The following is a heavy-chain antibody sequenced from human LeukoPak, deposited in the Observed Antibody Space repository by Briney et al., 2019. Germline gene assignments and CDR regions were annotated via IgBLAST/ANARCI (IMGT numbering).Heavy chain of an antibody. V-gene: IGHV3-23*01. J-gene: IGHJ4*02. Sequence: GGSLRLSFAASGFTFSAYRMTWVRQAPRKGLEWISFISSTGGTKYYADSVKGRFTISRDNSKNTLYLQMNSLRTEDTAIYYCAKCRAYVSGSDSIDYWGQGTLVTVSS. CDR3: AKCRAYVSGSDSIDY. CDR2: ISSTGGTK. D-gene: IGHD3-10*01. CDR1: GFTFSAYR.